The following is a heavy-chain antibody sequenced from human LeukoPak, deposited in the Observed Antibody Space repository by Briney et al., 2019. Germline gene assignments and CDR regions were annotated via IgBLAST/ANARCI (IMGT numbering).Heavy chain of an antibody. CDR1: GYTFTGYY. J-gene: IGHJ4*02. CDR2: INPNSGGT. D-gene: IGHD6-19*01. CDR3: SDWYFDY. V-gene: IGHV1-2*02. Sequence: ASVKVSCKASGYTFTGYYMHWVRQAPGQGLEWMGWINPNSGGTNYAQKFQDRVTMTRDTSITTAYMDMSGLRSDDTAVYYSSDWYFDYWGQGTLVTVSS.